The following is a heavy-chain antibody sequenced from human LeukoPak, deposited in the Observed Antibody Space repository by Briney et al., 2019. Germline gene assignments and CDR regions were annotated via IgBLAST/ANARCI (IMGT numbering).Heavy chain of an antibody. CDR1: GFTFSDYY. V-gene: IGHV3-11*01. CDR3: AKDDDWLRFEH. J-gene: IGHJ4*02. Sequence: GGSLRLSCAASGFTFSDYYMSWIRQAPGKGLECISSSGSTIYYADSVKGRFTISRDNSNHMLYLQMNSLIAEDTAIYYCAKDDDWLRFEHWGRGTPVSVSS. D-gene: IGHD5-12*01. CDR2: ISSSGSTI.